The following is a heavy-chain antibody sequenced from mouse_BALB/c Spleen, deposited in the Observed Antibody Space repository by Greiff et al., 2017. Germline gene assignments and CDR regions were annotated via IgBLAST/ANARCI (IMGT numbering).Heavy chain of an antibody. CDR1: GYTFTSYW. CDR2: INPSTGYT. D-gene: IGHD3-1*01. J-gene: IGHJ4*01. CDR3: ARSGRYAMDY. V-gene: IGHV1-7*01. Sequence: VQLQQSGAELAKPGASVKMSCKASGYTFTSYWMHWVKQRPGQGLEWIGYINPSTGYTEYNQKFKDKATLTADKSSSTAYMQLSSLTSEGSAVYYCARSGRYAMDYWGQGTSVTVSS.